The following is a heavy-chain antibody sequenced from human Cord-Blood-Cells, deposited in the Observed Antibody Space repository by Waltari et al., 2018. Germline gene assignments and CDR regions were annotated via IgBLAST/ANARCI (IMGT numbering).Heavy chain of an antibody. CDR3: ARVERGYCSGGSCYYWYFDL. CDR2: IYYSGGT. D-gene: IGHD2-15*01. Sequence: QVQLQESGPGLVKPSETLSLTCTVSGGSISSYYWSWIRQPPGKGLEWIGYIYYSGGTNHNPSLKSRITISGDTSKNQFSLKLSSVTAADTALYYCARVERGYCSGGSCYYWYFDLWGRGTLVTVSS. J-gene: IGHJ2*01. CDR1: GGSISSYY. V-gene: IGHV4-59*01.